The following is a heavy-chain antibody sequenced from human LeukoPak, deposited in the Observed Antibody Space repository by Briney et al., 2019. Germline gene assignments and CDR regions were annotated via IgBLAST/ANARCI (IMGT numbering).Heavy chain of an antibody. CDR1: GFTFNDYY. CDR3: VRAIPAAVLGAFDI. Sequence: GGSLRLSCAASGFTFNDYYMSWIRQAPGKGLEWVSYISSGGSPIYYADSVKGRFTISRDNAKNSLYLQMNSLRAEDTAIYYCVRAIPAAVLGAFDIWGQGTMVTVSS. J-gene: IGHJ3*02. CDR2: ISSGGSPI. D-gene: IGHD2-2*02. V-gene: IGHV3-11*04.